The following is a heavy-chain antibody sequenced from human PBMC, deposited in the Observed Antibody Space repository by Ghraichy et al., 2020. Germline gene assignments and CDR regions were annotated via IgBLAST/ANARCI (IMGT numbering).Heavy chain of an antibody. CDR1: GFIFPHYW. V-gene: IGHV3-7*01. Sequence: GGSLRLSCAASGFIFPHYWMSWIRQVPGKGLERVANRNLDGSSKYYLDSVKGRFIISRDNAKNSLYLQMNTLSAEDTAIYYCVRDWYCTSNGCFYFDYWGQGSLVTVAS. CDR2: RNLDGSSK. D-gene: IGHD2-2*01. CDR3: VRDWYCTSNGCFYFDY. J-gene: IGHJ4*02.